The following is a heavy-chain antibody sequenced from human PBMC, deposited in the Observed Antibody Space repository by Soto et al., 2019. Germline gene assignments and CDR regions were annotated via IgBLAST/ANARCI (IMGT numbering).Heavy chain of an antibody. CDR2: IKQDGSET. J-gene: IGHJ6*03. Sequence: EVHLVESGGGLVQPGGSLRLSCAASGFTFSGHWMSWVRQAPGKGLEWVAHIKQDGSETFYVGSVQGRFTISRDNAKNSLDLQKNSLRAEDTALYYCARDRAFCSGTNCRRGSIYYYYMDVWGNGTTVTVSS. D-gene: IGHD2-2*01. V-gene: IGHV3-7*01. CDR3: ARDRAFCSGTNCRRGSIYYYYMDV. CDR1: GFTFSGHW.